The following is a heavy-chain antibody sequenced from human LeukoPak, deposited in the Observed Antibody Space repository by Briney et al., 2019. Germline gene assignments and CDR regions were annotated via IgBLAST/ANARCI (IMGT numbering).Heavy chain of an antibody. D-gene: IGHD3-16*02. J-gene: IGHJ6*02. CDR2: INHSGST. Sequence: SETLSLTCAVYGGSFSGYYWSWIRQPPGKGLEWIGEINHSGSTNYNPSLKSRVTISVDTSKNQFSLKLSSVTAADTAVYYCARGSYDYVWGSYRTSYYYGMDVWGQGTTVTVSS. V-gene: IGHV4-34*01. CDR1: GGSFSGYY. CDR3: ARGSYDYVWGSYRTSYYYGMDV.